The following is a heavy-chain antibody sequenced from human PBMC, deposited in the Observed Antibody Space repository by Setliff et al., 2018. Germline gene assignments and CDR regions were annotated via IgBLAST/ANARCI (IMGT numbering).Heavy chain of an antibody. CDR3: ATGPRDNRNFLNWLGS. J-gene: IGHJ5*01. Sequence: GSLRLSCAASGITFKNAWMTWVRQAPGKGLEWVGRIKSATEDAATDLAAAVKGRFTMSRDDSRNTVYLQMSSLKSEDTAIYYCATGPRDNRNFLNWLGSWGQGTLVTSPQ. D-gene: IGHD3-9*01. CDR2: IKSATEDAAT. V-gene: IGHV3-15*01. CDR1: GITFKNAW.